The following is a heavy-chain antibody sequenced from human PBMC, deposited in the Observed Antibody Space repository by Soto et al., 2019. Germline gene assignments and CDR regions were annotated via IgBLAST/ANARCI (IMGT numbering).Heavy chain of an antibody. Sequence: EVKLVESGGGLVQPGGSLRLSCAASGFTFSNYWMYWVRQAPGQGLVWVSRINSDGSVSRYADSVKGRLTISRDNVKNTLYLQMNSLRVEDTAVYYCARGDCVGGSCYSLPGSFYYYMDVWGKGTTVTVFS. CDR1: GFTFSNYW. CDR3: ARGDCVGGSCYSLPGSFYYYMDV. CDR2: INSDGSVS. D-gene: IGHD2-15*01. V-gene: IGHV3-74*01. J-gene: IGHJ6*03.